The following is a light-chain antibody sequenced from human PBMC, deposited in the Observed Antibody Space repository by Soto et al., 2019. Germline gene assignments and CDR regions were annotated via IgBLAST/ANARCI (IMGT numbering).Light chain of an antibody. V-gene: IGKV3-20*01. Sequence: EIVLTQSPGTLSLSPGERAALSCRASQSVGSNYLAWYQQKPGQPPRLLIYGASSRATGIPDRFSGSGSGTDFTLTISRLEPEDFAVYYCQQYGSSGTFGQGTKVDIK. J-gene: IGKJ1*01. CDR3: QQYGSSGT. CDR1: QSVGSNY. CDR2: GAS.